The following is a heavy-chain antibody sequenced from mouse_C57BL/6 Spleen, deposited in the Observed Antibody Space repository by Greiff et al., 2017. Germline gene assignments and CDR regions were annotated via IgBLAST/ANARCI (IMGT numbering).Heavy chain of an antibody. J-gene: IGHJ2*01. V-gene: IGHV1-9*01. CDR3: ARGAPFYYGSSYGADY. CDR1: GYTFTGYW. CDR2: ILPGSGST. Sequence: VQLQQSGAELMKPGASVKLSCKATGYTFTGYWIEWVKQRPGHGLEWIGEILPGSGSTNYNEKFKGKATFTADTSSNTAYMQLSSLTTEDSAIYYCARGAPFYYGSSYGADYWGQGTTLTVSS. D-gene: IGHD1-1*01.